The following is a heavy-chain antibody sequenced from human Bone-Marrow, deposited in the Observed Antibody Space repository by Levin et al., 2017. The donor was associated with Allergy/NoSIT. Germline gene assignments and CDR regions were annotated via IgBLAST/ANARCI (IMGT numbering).Heavy chain of an antibody. V-gene: IGHV4-59*02. J-gene: IGHJ3*01. CDR1: GAPVSNYY. CDR3: ARLHFFDSSGYYHNAFDV. Sequence: LSETLSLTCTVSGAPVSNYYWSWIRQSPGKGLEYIGYIYYSGITNYNPSLKSRVSISLDTSKNQFSLKVNSVTAADTAVYYCARLHFFDSSGYYHNAFDVWGQGTMVTVSS. D-gene: IGHD3-22*01. CDR2: IYYSGIT.